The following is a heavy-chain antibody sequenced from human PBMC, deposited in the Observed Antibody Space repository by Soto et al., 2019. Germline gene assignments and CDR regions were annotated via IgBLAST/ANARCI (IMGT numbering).Heavy chain of an antibody. D-gene: IGHD3-22*01. J-gene: IGHJ4*02. V-gene: IGHV4-30-4*01. CDR3: AREYYYDSSGSYFDY. CDR2: IYYSGST. CDR1: GGSISSGDYY. Sequence: SETLSLTCTVSGGSISSGDYYWSWIRQPPGKDLEWIGYIYYSGSTYYNPSLKSRVTISVDTSKNQFSLKLSSVTAADTAVYYCAREYYYDSSGSYFDYWGQGTLVTVSS.